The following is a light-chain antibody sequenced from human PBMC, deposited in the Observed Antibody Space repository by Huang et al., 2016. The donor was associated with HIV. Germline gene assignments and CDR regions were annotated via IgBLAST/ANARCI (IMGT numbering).Light chain of an antibody. J-gene: IGKJ1*01. Sequence: DIQMTQSPSSLSASVGDRVTITCRASQSIGDYLNWYQHKPEKAPKLLIYAASSLHSEVPSMFSGTGSGTDFTLTIRNLQSEDFATYYCQHSFSSPWTFGQGTKVEIK. CDR1: QSIGDY. CDR3: QHSFSSPWT. CDR2: AAS. V-gene: IGKV1-39*01.